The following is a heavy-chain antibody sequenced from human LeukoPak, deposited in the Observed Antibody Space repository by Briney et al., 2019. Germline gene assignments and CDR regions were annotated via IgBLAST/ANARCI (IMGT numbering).Heavy chain of an antibody. Sequence: GGSLRLSCAASGFTFSSYAMHWVRQAPGKGLEWVAVISYDGSNKYYADSVKGRFTISRDNSKNTLYLQMNSLRAEDTAVYYCAKDLSSWGYDILTGYYPPLDYWGQGTLVTVSS. CDR3: AKDLSSWGYDILTGYYPPLDY. D-gene: IGHD3-9*01. CDR2: ISYDGSNK. V-gene: IGHV3-30-3*01. J-gene: IGHJ4*02. CDR1: GFTFSSYA.